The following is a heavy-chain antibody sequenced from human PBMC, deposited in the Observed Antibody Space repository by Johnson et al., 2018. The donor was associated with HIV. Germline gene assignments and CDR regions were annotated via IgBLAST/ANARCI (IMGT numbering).Heavy chain of an antibody. J-gene: IGHJ3*02. CDR2: ISYDGSNK. D-gene: IGHD3-22*01. CDR1: GFTVSSNY. V-gene: IGHV3-30-3*01. Sequence: VQLVESGGGLVQPGGSLRLSCAASGFTVSSNYMSWVRQAPGKGLEWVAVISYDGSNKYYAASVTGRFTISRDNSKNTLYLQMNSLRAEDTAVYYCARDRPIAPFDIWGQGTMVTVSS. CDR3: ARDRPIAPFDI.